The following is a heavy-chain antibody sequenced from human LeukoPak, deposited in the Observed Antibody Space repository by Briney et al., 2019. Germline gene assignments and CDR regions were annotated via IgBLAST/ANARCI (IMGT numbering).Heavy chain of an antibody. CDR3: AKDPQGSSGYHDY. J-gene: IGHJ4*02. V-gene: IGHV3-23*01. CDR2: ISGSGGST. Sequence: PGGSLRLSCAASGFTFSSYAMSWVRQAPGKGLEWVSAISGSGGSTYYADSVKGRFTISRDNSKNTLYLQMNSLRAEDTAVYYCAKDPQGSSGYHDYWGQRTLVTVSS. D-gene: IGHD3-22*01. CDR1: GFTFSSYA.